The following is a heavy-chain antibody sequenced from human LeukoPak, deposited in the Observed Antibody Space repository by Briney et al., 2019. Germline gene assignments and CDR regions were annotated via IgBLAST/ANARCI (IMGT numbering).Heavy chain of an antibody. CDR2: IWYDGSKK. V-gene: IGHV3-33*01. CDR1: GFTFSSYG. CDR3: ARDPSYCSGGSCYYTDY. D-gene: IGHD2-15*01. Sequence: PGRSLRLSCAASGFTFSSYGMHWVRQAPGKGLEWVAVIWYDGSKKYYADSVKGRFTISRDNSKNTLYMQMNSLRAENTAVYYCARDPSYCSGGSCYYTDYWGQGTLVTVSS. J-gene: IGHJ4*02.